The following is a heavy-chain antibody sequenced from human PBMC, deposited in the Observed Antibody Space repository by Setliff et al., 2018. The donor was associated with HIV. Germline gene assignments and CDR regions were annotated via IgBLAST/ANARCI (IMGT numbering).Heavy chain of an antibody. Sequence: SETLSLTCKVSGGSFNTRRTKWGWIRQSPGKGLEWIGSIYTSGSTNYNPSLKSRVTISVDTSKNQFSLKLSSVTAADTAVYYCARDGETTVMGDAFDIWGQGTMVTVSS. CDR1: GGSFNTRRTK. J-gene: IGHJ3*02. CDR2: IYTSGST. D-gene: IGHD4-4*01. CDR3: ARDGETTVMGDAFDI. V-gene: IGHV4-39*07.